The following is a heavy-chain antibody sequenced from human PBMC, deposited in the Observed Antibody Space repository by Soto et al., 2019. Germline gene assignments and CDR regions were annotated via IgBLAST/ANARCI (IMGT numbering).Heavy chain of an antibody. V-gene: IGHV3-11*01. CDR3: ARDRGEVAAAEYSYYGMDV. D-gene: IGHD6-13*01. J-gene: IGHJ6*02. CDR2: ISSSGSTI. CDR1: VFTFSDYY. Sequence: PVGSLRLSCASSVFTFSDYYMSWIRHSPGKWLEWVSYISSSGSTIYYADSVKGRFTISRDNAKNSLYLQMNSLRAEDTAVYYCARDRGEVAAAEYSYYGMDVWGQGTTVTVSS.